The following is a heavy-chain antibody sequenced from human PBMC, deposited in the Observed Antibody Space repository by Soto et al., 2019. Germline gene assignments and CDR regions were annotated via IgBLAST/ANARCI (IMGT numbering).Heavy chain of an antibody. CDR3: ARSDTAMDPYYYYYGMDV. CDR2: IYYSGST. D-gene: IGHD5-18*01. Sequence: QVQLQESGPGLVKPSETLSLTCTVSGGSISSYYWSWIRQPPGKGLEWIGYIYYSGSTNYNPSLKSRATMSVDTSKNQFSLKLSSVTAADTAVYYCARSDTAMDPYYYYYGMDVWGQGTTVTVSS. CDR1: GGSISSYY. J-gene: IGHJ6*02. V-gene: IGHV4-59*08.